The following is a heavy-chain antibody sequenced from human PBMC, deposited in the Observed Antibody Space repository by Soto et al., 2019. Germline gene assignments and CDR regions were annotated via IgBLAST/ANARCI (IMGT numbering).Heavy chain of an antibody. V-gene: IGHV3-13*01. CDR2: IGADGDT. CDR1: GFSFSSYD. Sequence: EVQLVESGGGLVQTGGSLRLSCEGSGFSFSSYDMHWVRQAAGKRLEWVAAIGADGDTYYSASVTGRIPISRENTKNSLYLQLNSRRTGDTGVYHCAKARIYSDSGVDVWGQGTMVTVSS. J-gene: IGHJ6*02. CDR3: AKARIYSDSGVDV.